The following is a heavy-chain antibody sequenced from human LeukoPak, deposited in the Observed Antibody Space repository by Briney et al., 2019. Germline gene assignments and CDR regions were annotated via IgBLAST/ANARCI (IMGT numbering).Heavy chain of an antibody. D-gene: IGHD3-22*01. V-gene: IGHV4-39*01. CDR3: ARASSGYYWDFDY. CDR2: IYYRGNT. CDR1: GDSISSYNYF. J-gene: IGHJ4*02. Sequence: PSETLSLTCTASGDSISSYNYFWGWIRQPPGKGLEWVGSIYYRGNTYYNPSLKSRVTLSADTSKNQFSLKVTSVTAADTAVYYCARASSGYYWDFDYWGQGDLVTVSP.